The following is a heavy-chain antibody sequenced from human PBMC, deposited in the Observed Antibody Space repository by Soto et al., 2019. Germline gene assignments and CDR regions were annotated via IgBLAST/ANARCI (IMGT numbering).Heavy chain of an antibody. CDR3: ATSRGLLRFLDY. D-gene: IGHD2-15*01. J-gene: IGHJ4*02. CDR1: GASISSSNW. CDR2: VYHSGGT. V-gene: IGHV4-4*02. Sequence: SETLSLTCDVSGASISSSNWCTWVRQPPGKGLEWIGGVYHSGGTNYNPSLKSRATILIDKSKNQFFLNLTSMTAADTAVYFGATSRGLLRFLDYCGQGTLVTVSS.